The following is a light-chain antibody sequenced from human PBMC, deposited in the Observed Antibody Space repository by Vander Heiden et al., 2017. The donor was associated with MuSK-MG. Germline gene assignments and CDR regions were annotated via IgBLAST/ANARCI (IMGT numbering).Light chain of an antibody. CDR1: QSISSY. CDR2: AAS. J-gene: IGKJ3*01. V-gene: IGKV1-39*01. CDR3: QQSYSTPFT. Sequence: DIQMTQSPSSLSASVGDRVTITCRASQSISSYLNWYQQKPGKAPKLLIYAASSLQSGVPSRFSGSGSGTDFTLTISSLQPEDFATYYCQQSYSTPFTFGHGTTVDIK.